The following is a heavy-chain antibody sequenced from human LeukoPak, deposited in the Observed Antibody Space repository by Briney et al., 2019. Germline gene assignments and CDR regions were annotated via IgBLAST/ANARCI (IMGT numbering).Heavy chain of an antibody. D-gene: IGHD5-18*01. CDR3: ARGVDTAMVSEFDY. CDR2: IKHSGST. Sequence: SETLSLTCAVYGGSFSGYYWSWIRQPPGKGLEWIGEIKHSGSTNYNPSLKSRVTISVDTSKNQFSLKLSSVTAADTAVYYCARGVDTAMVSEFDYWGQGTLVTVSS. CDR1: GGSFSGYY. V-gene: IGHV4-34*01. J-gene: IGHJ4*02.